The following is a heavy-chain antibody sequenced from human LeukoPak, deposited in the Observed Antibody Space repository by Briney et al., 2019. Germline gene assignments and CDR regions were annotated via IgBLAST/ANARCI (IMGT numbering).Heavy chain of an antibody. CDR3: ANGYYYDSSGYYSDAFDI. V-gene: IGHV3-74*01. Sequence: PGGSLRLSCAASGFTFSSYWMHWVRQAPGKGLVWVSRINSDGSSTSYADSVKGRFTISRDNAKNTLYLQMNSLRAEDTAVYYCANGYYYDSSGYYSDAFDIWGQGTMVTVSS. CDR1: GFTFSSYW. J-gene: IGHJ3*02. D-gene: IGHD3-22*01. CDR2: INSDGSST.